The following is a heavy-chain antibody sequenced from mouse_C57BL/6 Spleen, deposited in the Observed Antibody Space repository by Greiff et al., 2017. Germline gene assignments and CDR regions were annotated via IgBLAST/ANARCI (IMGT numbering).Heavy chain of an antibody. CDR3: AREGLGRGDY. Sequence: QVQLQQPGAELVKPGASVKMSCKASGYTFTSYWITWVKQRPGQGLEWIGDIYPGSGSTNYNEKFKSKATLTADTSSSTAYMQLSSLTSEDSAVYYCAREGLGRGDYWGQGTTLTVSS. D-gene: IGHD4-1*01. V-gene: IGHV1-55*01. CDR2: IYPGSGST. CDR1: GYTFTSYW. J-gene: IGHJ2*01.